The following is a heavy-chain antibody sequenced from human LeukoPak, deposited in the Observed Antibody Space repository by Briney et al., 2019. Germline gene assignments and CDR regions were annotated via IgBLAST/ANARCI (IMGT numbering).Heavy chain of an antibody. V-gene: IGHV3-74*01. D-gene: IGHD3-10*01. CDR1: GFTFSSYW. CDR3: ARDKRDAGGSGSYPQPYYYYYYMDV. Sequence: PGGSLRLSCAASGFTFSSYWMHWVRQAPGKGLVWVSRINSDGSSTSYANSVKGRFTISRDNAKNTLYLQMNSLRAEDTAVYYCARDKRDAGGSGSYPQPYYYYYYMDVWGKGTTVTVSS. J-gene: IGHJ6*03. CDR2: INSDGSST.